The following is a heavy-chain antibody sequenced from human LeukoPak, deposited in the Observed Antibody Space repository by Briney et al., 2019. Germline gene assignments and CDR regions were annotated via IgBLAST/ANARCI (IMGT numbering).Heavy chain of an antibody. D-gene: IGHD6-13*01. J-gene: IGHJ4*02. Sequence: SQTLSLTCAISGDSVSSITAAWNWIRQSPSRGLEWLGRTYYRSKWSNDYAVSLRGRITINPDTFKNQFSLQLNSVTPEDTAVYYCASAGYSTTWYSFFDSWGQGTLVTVSS. V-gene: IGHV6-1*01. CDR1: GDSVSSITAA. CDR2: TYYRSKWSN. CDR3: ASAGYSTTWYSFFDS.